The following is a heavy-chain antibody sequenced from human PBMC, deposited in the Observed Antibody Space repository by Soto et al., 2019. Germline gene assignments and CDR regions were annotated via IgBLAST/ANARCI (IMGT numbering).Heavy chain of an antibody. D-gene: IGHD2-15*01. CDR3: ARHNIVVVVAATPMVGWFDP. V-gene: IGHV4-34*01. J-gene: IGHJ5*02. Sequence: QVQLQQWGAGLLKPSETLSLTCAVYGGSFSGYYWSWIRQPPGKGLEWIGEINHSGSTNCNPSLKSRVTISVDTSKNQFSLKLSSVTAADTAVYYCARHNIVVVVAATPMVGWFDPWGQGTLVTVSS. CDR2: INHSGST. CDR1: GGSFSGYY.